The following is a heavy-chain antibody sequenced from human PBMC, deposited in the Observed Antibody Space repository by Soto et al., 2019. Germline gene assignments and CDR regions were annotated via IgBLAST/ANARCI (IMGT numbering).Heavy chain of an antibody. Sequence: EVQLVESGGGLVKPGGSLRLSCAASGITFKTAWMSWVRQAPGKGLEWVGRIRSQISGGIIDYAAPVKGRFTISRDDSKNTLYLQMSSLKSDDPAVYFCTTDPGGQYEDKWGQGTLVTVSS. D-gene: IGHD2-15*01. CDR3: TTDPGGQYEDK. CDR2: IRSQISGGII. CDR1: GITFKTAW. V-gene: IGHV3-15*01. J-gene: IGHJ4*02.